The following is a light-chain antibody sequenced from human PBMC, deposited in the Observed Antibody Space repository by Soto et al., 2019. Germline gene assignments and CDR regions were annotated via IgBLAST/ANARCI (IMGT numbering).Light chain of an antibody. V-gene: IGKV2-30*01. J-gene: IGKJ1*01. CDR1: QSLLYSDGDTY. CDR3: LQATNWPWT. CDR2: KVS. Sequence: DVVMTQSPLSLSVTLGQSASISCRSSQSLLYSDGDTYLNWYHQRPGQSPRRLIHKVSKRDSGVPDKVSGSGSGSDFTLEISRVEAEDVGVYYCLQATNWPWTFGQGTKVHI.